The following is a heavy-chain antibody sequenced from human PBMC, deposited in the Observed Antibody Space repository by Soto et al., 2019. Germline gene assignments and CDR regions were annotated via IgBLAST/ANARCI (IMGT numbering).Heavy chain of an antibody. D-gene: IGHD3-22*01. CDR3: ARDRDYDSSGYYDAFDI. CDR1: GGSISSYY. J-gene: IGHJ3*02. CDR2: IYYSGST. V-gene: IGHV4-59*01. Sequence: PSETLSLTCTVSGGSISSYYWSWIRQPPGKGLEWNGYIYYSGSTNYNPSLKSRVTISVDTSKNQFSLKLSSVTAADTAVYYCARDRDYDSSGYYDAFDIWGQGTMVTVSS.